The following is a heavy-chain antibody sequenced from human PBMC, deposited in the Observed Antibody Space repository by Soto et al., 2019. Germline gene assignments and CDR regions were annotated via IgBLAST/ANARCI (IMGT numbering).Heavy chain of an antibody. CDR2: IHYSGST. CDR1: GGSVSSGSYY. V-gene: IGHV4-61*01. Sequence: QVQLQESGPGLVKPSETLSLTCTVSGGSVSSGSYYWSWIRQPPGKGLEWIGYIHYSGSTNYNPSLKSRVTILVDTSKNQFSLKLSSVTAADTAVYYCATYYAIFNYWGQGALVTVSS. J-gene: IGHJ4*02. CDR3: ATYYAIFNY. D-gene: IGHD3-9*01.